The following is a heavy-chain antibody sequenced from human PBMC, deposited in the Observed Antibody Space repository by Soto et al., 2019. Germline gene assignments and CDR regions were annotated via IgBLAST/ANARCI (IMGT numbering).Heavy chain of an antibody. CDR1: GFTFSTYW. J-gene: IGHJ5*02. CDR3: ATFAKHSYNWVDP. CDR2: INADGTTK. Sequence: EVHLVESGGGLVQPGGSLRLSCAASGFTFSTYWMHWVRQAPGKGLVWVSRINADGTTKTYADSVKGRFTIPRDNAKNTLYLQMNSLRAEDSAVYFCATFAKHSYNWVDPWGKGTLVTISS. D-gene: IGHD3-3*02. V-gene: IGHV3-74*01.